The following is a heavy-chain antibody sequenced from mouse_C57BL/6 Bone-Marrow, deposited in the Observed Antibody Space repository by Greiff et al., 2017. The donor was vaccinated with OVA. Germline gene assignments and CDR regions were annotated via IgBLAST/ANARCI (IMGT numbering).Heavy chain of an antibody. CDR3: ARYQTSYYFDY. CDR1: GFTFTDYY. J-gene: IGHJ2*01. Sequence: EVKLMESGGGLVQPGGSLSLSCAASGFTFTDYYMSWVRQPPGKALAWLGFIRNKANGYTTEYSASVKGRFTISRDNSQSILYLQMNALRAEDSATYYCARYQTSYYFDYWGQGTTLTVSS. V-gene: IGHV7-3*01. CDR2: IRNKANGYTT.